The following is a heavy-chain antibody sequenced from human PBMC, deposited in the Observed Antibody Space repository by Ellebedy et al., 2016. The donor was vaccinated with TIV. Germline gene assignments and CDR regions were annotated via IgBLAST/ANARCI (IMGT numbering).Heavy chain of an antibody. Sequence: MPGGSLRLSCTVSGGSISSYYWNRIRQPPGKGLEWIGYIYYSGSTNYNPSLKSRVTISVDTSKNQFSLKLSSVTAADTAVYYCARDHTYPDSTGTRYYYYGMDVWGQGTTVTVSS. CDR2: IYYSGST. CDR1: GGSISSYY. V-gene: IGHV4-59*01. D-gene: IGHD1-1*01. J-gene: IGHJ6*02. CDR3: ARDHTYPDSTGTRYYYYGMDV.